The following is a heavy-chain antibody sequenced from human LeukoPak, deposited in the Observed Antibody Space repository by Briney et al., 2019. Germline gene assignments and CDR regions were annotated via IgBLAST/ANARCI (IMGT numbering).Heavy chain of an antibody. CDR1: GFTFSSYG. Sequence: GGSLRLSCAAPGFTFSSYGMHWVRQAPGKGLEWVAVISYDGSNKYYADSVKGRFTISRDNSKNTLYLQMNSLRAEDTAVYYCAKDIVATIRHYYYYMDVWGKGTTVTVFS. CDR3: AKDIVATIRHYYYYMDV. CDR2: ISYDGSNK. J-gene: IGHJ6*03. V-gene: IGHV3-30*18. D-gene: IGHD5-12*01.